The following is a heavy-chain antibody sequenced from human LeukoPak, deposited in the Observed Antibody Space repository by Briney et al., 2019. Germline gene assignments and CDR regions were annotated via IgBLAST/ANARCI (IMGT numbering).Heavy chain of an antibody. D-gene: IGHD2-2*01. CDR3: AATMPLDY. J-gene: IGHJ4*02. V-gene: IGHV3-30*03. Sequence: PGRSLRLSCAASGFTFSTYGMHWVRQAPGKGLEWVATMSYDGTSEYFTDSVKGRFTISRDNSKNTLYLQMNSLRAEDTAVYYCAATMPLDYWGQGTLVTVSS. CDR2: MSYDGTSE. CDR1: GFTFSTYG.